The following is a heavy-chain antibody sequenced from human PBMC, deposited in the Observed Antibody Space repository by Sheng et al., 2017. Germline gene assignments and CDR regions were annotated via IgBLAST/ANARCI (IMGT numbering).Heavy chain of an antibody. CDR2: IWYDGSNK. D-gene: IGHD5-18*01. J-gene: IGHJ6*02. Sequence: QVQLVESGGGVVQPGRSLRLSCAASGFTFSSYGMHWVRQAPGKGLEWVAVIWYDGSNKYYADSVKGRFTISRDNSKNTLYLQMNSLRAEDTAVYYCARDGGYSYGYLYYYYGMDVWDQGP. V-gene: IGHV3-33*01. CDR3: ARDGGYSYGYLYYYYGMDV. CDR1: GFTFSSYG.